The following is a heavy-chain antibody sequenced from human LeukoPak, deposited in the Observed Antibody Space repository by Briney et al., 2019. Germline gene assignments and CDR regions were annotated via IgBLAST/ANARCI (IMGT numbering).Heavy chain of an antibody. Sequence: ASVKVSCKASGYTFTGYYMHWVRQAPGQGLEWMGWINPNSGGTNYAQKFQGRVTMTRDTSISTAYMELSRLRSDDTAVYYCARGAEGGSYYYYYMDVWGKGTTVTISS. V-gene: IGHV1-2*02. CDR3: ARGAEGGSYYYYYMDV. J-gene: IGHJ6*03. CDR1: GYTFTGYY. CDR2: INPNSGGT.